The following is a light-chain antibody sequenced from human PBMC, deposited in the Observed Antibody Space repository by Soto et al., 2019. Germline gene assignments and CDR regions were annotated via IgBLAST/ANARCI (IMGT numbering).Light chain of an antibody. V-gene: IGKV3-20*01. Sequence: ILLTQSPCTLSLSPGERATLSCRASQSVSSSYLAWYQQKPGQAPRLLIYGASSRATGIPDRFSGSGSGTDFTLIISRLEPEDFAVYYCQQYDSSPRTFGQGTKVDIK. CDR3: QQYDSSPRT. CDR1: QSVSSSY. CDR2: GAS. J-gene: IGKJ1*01.